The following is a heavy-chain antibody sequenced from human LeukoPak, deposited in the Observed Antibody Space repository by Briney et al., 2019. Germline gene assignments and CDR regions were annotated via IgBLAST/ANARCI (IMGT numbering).Heavy chain of an antibody. J-gene: IGHJ4*02. D-gene: IGHD6-19*01. Sequence: SVKVSCKASGGTFSSYAISWVRQAPGQGLEWMGRIIPILGKANYAQKLQGRVTMTTDTSTSTAYMELRSLRSDDTAVYYCACFSSGWTENYWGQGTLVTVSS. CDR3: ACFSSGWTENY. CDR1: GGTFSSYA. CDR2: IIPILGKA. V-gene: IGHV1-69*04.